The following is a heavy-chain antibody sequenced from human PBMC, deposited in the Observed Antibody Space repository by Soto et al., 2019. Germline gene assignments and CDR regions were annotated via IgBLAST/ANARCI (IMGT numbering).Heavy chain of an antibody. D-gene: IGHD3-16*01. CDR1: GFTFSSYG. Sequence: QVQLVESGGGVVQPGRSLKLSCAASGFTFSSYGMHWVRQAPGKGLEWVAVISYDGSDKYYSDSVKGRFTISRDDSKNTLYLKMNSLRAEDTAVYYCAKTEGYDYVWGSSGLDPWGQGTLVTVSS. CDR3: AKTEGYDYVWGSSGLDP. J-gene: IGHJ5*02. CDR2: ISYDGSDK. V-gene: IGHV3-30*18.